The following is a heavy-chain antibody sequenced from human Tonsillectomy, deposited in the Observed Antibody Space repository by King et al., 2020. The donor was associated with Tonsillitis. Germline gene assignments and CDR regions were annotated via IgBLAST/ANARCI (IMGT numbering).Heavy chain of an antibody. V-gene: IGHV3-11*01. Sequence: VQLVESGGGLVKPGRSLRLSCAASGFTFSDYYMSWIRQAPGKGLEWVSHISSSCGTMSYADSVMGRFTISRDNAKNSLYLQMTSLRAEDTDMYYCERRTDSYYKYGMDDWGQGTTVTVSS. D-gene: IGHD4-11*01. CDR2: ISSSCGTM. CDR1: GFTFSDYY. CDR3: ERRTDSYYKYGMDD. J-gene: IGHJ6*02.